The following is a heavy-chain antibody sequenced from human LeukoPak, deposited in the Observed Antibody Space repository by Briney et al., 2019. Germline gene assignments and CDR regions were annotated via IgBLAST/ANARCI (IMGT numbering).Heavy chain of an antibody. V-gene: IGHV4-31*03. J-gene: IGHJ2*01. CDR3: ARGLDYGILTGYYRDWYFDL. CDR1: GGSISSGGYY. CDR2: IYYSGST. D-gene: IGHD3-9*01. Sequence: PSQTLSLTCTVSGGSISSGGYYWSWIRQHPGKGLEWIGYIYYSGSTYYNPSLKSRVTISVDTSKNQFSLKLSSVTAADTAVYYCARGLDYGILTGYYRDWYFDLWGRGTLVTVSS.